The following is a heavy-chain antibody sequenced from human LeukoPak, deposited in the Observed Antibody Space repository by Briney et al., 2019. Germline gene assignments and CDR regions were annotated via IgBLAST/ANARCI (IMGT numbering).Heavy chain of an antibody. J-gene: IGHJ4*02. V-gene: IGHV4-30-2*01. CDR2: IYYSGST. CDR3: ARVGYDILTGYHETIDY. Sequence: PSETLSLTCAVSGGSISSGGYSWSWIRQPPGKGLEWIGYIYYSGSTYYNPSLKSRVTISVDRSKNQFSLKLSSVTAADTAVYYCARVGYDILTGYHETIDYWGQGTLVTVVS. D-gene: IGHD3-9*01. CDR1: GGSISSGGYS.